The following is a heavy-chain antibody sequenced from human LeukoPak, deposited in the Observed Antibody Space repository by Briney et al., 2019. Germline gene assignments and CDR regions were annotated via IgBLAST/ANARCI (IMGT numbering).Heavy chain of an antibody. CDR1: GFSVSRNY. V-gene: IGHV3-66*01. Sequence: GGSLRLSCVVSGFSVSRNYMSWVRQAPGGKLEWVSVIYTGGTTKYADSVKGRFTIFRDNSKNTLYLQTNSLTVEDTAVYYCASKLTTGYWGQGTLVTVSS. D-gene: IGHD4-17*01. CDR3: ASKLTTGY. CDR2: IYTGGTT. J-gene: IGHJ4*02.